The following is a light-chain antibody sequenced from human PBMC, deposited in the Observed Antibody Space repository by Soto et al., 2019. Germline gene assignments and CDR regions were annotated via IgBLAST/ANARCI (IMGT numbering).Light chain of an antibody. Sequence: EIVLTQSPATLSLSPGERATLSCRASQSVSSYLAWYQQKPGQAPRLLIYDASNRATGIPARFSGSGSGTDFALTISSLDPEDFAVYYCQQRSNGPYTFGQGTNLEIK. V-gene: IGKV3-11*01. J-gene: IGKJ2*01. CDR2: DAS. CDR1: QSVSSY. CDR3: QQRSNGPYT.